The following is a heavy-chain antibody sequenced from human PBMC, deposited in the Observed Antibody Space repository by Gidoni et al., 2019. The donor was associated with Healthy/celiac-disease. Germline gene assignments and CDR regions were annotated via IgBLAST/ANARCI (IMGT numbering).Heavy chain of an antibody. J-gene: IGHJ6*02. CDR3: ARVWSGYYYYYGMDV. CDR2: IKQDGSEK. CDR1: GFTFSSYW. D-gene: IGHD3-3*01. V-gene: IGHV3-7*01. Sequence: EVQLVESGGGLVQPGGSLRLSCAASGFTFSSYWMSWVRQAPGKGLEWVANIKQDGSEKYYVDSVKGRFTISRDNAKNSLYLQMNSLRAEDTAVYYCARVWSGYYYYYGMDVWGQGTTVTVSS.